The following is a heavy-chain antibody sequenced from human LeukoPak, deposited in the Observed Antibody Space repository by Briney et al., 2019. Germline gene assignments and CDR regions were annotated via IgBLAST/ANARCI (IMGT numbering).Heavy chain of an antibody. CDR3: ASFWFGELLDS. J-gene: IGHJ4*02. Sequence: AGGSLRLSCAASGFTFSNYALSWVRQAPGKGLEWVSTISGSGGTTYYADSVKGRSTISRDNSKNTLYLQLSSLRAEDTAVYYCASFWFGELLDSWGQGTLVTVSS. CDR1: GFTFSNYA. CDR2: ISGSGGTT. D-gene: IGHD3-10*01. V-gene: IGHV3-23*01.